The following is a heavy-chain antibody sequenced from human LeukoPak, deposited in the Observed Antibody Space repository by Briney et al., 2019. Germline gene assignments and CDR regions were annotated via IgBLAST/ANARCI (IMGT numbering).Heavy chain of an antibody. J-gene: IGHJ4*02. CDR2: ISGSGGST. V-gene: IGHV3-23*01. Sequence: GGSLRLSCAASGFTFSSYAMSWVRQAPGKGLEWVSAISGSGGSTYYADSVKGRFTISRDNSKNTLYLQMNSLGAEDTAVYYCAKFEYSSSWYSDYWGQGTLVTVSS. CDR1: GFTFSSYA. D-gene: IGHD6-13*01. CDR3: AKFEYSSSWYSDY.